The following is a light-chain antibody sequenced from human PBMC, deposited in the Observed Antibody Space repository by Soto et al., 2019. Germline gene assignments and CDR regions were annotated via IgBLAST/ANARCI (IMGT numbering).Light chain of an antibody. V-gene: IGLV1-47*01. CDR3: AAWDDSLSVHGYV. CDR2: RNN. J-gene: IGLJ1*01. CDR1: SSNIGSNY. Sequence: QSVLTQPPSASGSPGQRVTISCSGSSSNIGSNYVYWYQQLPGTAPKLLIYRNNQRPSGVPDRFSGSKSGTSASLGISGLRSEDEAYYYCAAWDDSLSVHGYVFGTGPKVTVL.